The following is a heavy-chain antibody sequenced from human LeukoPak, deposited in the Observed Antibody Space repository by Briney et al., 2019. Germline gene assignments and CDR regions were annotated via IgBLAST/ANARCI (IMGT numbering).Heavy chain of an antibody. Sequence: GESLKISCKGFGYNFTSYWIAWVRQMPGKGLEWLGIIYPGDSDTRYSPSFQGQVSISADKSITTAYLQWSSLKASDTAMYYCARQDEAPGDFWSGDLNVKNRFDPWGQGTLVTVSS. CDR2: IYPGDSDT. V-gene: IGHV5-51*01. CDR1: GYNFTSYW. D-gene: IGHD3-3*01. J-gene: IGHJ5*02. CDR3: ARQDEAPGDFWSGDLNVKNRFDP.